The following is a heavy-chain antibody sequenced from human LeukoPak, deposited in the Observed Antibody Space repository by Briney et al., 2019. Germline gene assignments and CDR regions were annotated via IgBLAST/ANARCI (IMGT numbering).Heavy chain of an antibody. CDR3: ARYPYSDSGVWQAFDY. V-gene: IGHV4-39*01. CDR1: GGSISSGSHY. J-gene: IGHJ4*02. D-gene: IGHD5-12*01. Sequence: KTSETLSLTCIVSGGSISSGSHYWGWIRQPPGKGREWIGSMHYSGITYYSPSLTSRVTISVDTSKNQFSLRLSSVTAADTAVYYCARYPYSDSGVWQAFDYWGQGTLVTVSS. CDR2: MHYSGIT.